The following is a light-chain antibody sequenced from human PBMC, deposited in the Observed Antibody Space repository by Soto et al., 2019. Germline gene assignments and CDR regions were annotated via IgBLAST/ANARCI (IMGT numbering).Light chain of an antibody. CDR3: QQYYSTPQT. CDR2: RAS. Sequence: DIVMTQSPDSLAVSLGERATINCKSSQSVLYSSNNKHSLAWYQQKPGQPHRLIIYRASTRESGVHDRFSGSGSGTDFTLTISSLQAEDVAVYYCQQYYSTPQTFGQGTKVDIK. J-gene: IGKJ1*01. CDR1: QSVLYSSNNKHS. V-gene: IGKV4-1*01.